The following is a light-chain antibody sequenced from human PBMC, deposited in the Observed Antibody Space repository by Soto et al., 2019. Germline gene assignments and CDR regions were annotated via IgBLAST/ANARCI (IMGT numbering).Light chain of an antibody. Sequence: DIQMTQSPSSLSASVGDRVTITCRTSQRISSYLNWYQQKPGEAPKLLMYAAAISHFGVPSRFSGSGSGTDFTLTISSLQPEDFATYYCQQSYTAPQTFGQGTKVEIK. CDR2: AAA. CDR1: QRISSY. CDR3: QQSYTAPQT. J-gene: IGKJ1*01. V-gene: IGKV1-39*01.